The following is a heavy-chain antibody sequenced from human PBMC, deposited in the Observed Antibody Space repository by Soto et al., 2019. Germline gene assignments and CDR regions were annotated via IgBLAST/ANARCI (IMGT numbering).Heavy chain of an antibody. V-gene: IGHV4-59*01. D-gene: IGHD3-3*01. CDR2: LYYTGST. J-gene: IGHJ6*02. CDR1: GGSISDFY. CDR3: ARGGGCDFQRSQGPPIDV. Sequence: SLTCNVSGGSISDFYWSWIRQSAGKRLELIGYLYYTGSTNYNRALKSRVTISLDTSKTQLSLKARSVTAADTAVYYCARGGGCDFQRSQGPPIDVSAQGTTVTVSS.